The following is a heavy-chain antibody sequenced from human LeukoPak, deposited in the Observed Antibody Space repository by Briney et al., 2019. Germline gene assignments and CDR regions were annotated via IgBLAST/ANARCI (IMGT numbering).Heavy chain of an antibody. V-gene: IGHV4-59*08. J-gene: IGHJ5*02. CDR2: IYSTGNA. CDR1: GCSISSYY. D-gene: IGHD2-15*01. CDR3: ARRTYCSGGRCYGENWFDP. Sequence: SETLSLTCTVSGCSISSYYWNWVRQATGKGLEWVACIYSTGNANYNPSVKSRVTISVETSKNQISLILNCVTAADTAVYYCARRTYCSGGRCYGENWFDPWGQGTLVTVSS.